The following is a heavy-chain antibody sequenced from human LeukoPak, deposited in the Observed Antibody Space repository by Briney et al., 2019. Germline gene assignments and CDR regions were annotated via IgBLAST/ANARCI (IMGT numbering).Heavy chain of an antibody. CDR2: ISRDGGST. V-gene: IGHV3-43*02. CDR1: GFTFDDYA. Sequence: GGSLRLSCAASGFTFDDYAMHWVRQAPGKGLEWVSLISRDGGSTYYADSVKGRFTISRDNSKNSLYLQMNSLRTEDTALYYCGKDGPGYCSSTSCYGIDYWGQGTLATVSS. D-gene: IGHD2-2*01. CDR3: GKDGPGYCSSTSCYGIDY. J-gene: IGHJ4*02.